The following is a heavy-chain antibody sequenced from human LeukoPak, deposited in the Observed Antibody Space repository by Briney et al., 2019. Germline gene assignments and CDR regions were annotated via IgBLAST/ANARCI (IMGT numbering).Heavy chain of an antibody. CDR3: ARVPGGSYGPAFDY. CDR2: MNPNSGNT. D-gene: IGHD5-18*01. CDR1: GYTFTSYD. J-gene: IGHJ4*02. Sequence: ASVKVSCKASGYTFTSYDINWVRQATGQGLEWMGWMNPNSGNTGYAQKFQGRVTMTRNTSISTAYMELSSLRSEDTAVYYCARVPGGSYGPAFDYWGQGTLVTVSS. V-gene: IGHV1-8*01.